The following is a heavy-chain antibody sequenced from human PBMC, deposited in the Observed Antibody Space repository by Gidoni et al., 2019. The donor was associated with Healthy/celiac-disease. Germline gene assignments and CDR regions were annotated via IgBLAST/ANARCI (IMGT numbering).Heavy chain of an antibody. Sequence: QVQLQQWGAGLLKPSETLSLTCAVYGGSFSGYYWSWIRQPPGKGLEWIGEINHSGSTNYNPSLKSRVTISVDTSKNQFSLKLSSVTAADTAVYYCARHYDSSGYYQNWFDPWGQGTLVTVSS. J-gene: IGHJ5*02. D-gene: IGHD3-22*01. CDR3: ARHYDSSGYYQNWFDP. CDR2: INHSGST. CDR1: GGSFSGYY. V-gene: IGHV4-34*01.